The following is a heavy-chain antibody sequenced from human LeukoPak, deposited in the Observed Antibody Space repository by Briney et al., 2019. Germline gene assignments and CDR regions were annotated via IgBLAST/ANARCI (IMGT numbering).Heavy chain of an antibody. CDR2: IYTSGST. D-gene: IGHD3-22*01. Sequence: SETLSLTCTVSGGSISSYYWSWIRQPAGKGLEWIGRIYTSGSTNYNPSLKSRVTMSVDTSKNQFSLKLSSVTAADTAVYYCAWARYYYDSSGRNEAFDIWGQGTMVTVSS. V-gene: IGHV4-4*07. CDR3: AWARYYYDSSGRNEAFDI. J-gene: IGHJ3*02. CDR1: GGSISSYY.